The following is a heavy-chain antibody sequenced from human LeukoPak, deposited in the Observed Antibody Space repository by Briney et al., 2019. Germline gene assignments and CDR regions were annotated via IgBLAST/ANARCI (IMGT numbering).Heavy chain of an antibody. J-gene: IGHJ4*02. CDR3: ARGTGLTTFDY. CDR2: ICYSGST. D-gene: IGHD4-11*01. V-gene: IGHV4-59*11. CDR1: GGSISSHY. Sequence: SETLSLTCTVSGGSISSHYWSWIRQPPGMGLEWFGYICYSGSTNYNPPLRSRVTISVDTSKNQFSLKLSSVTAAGTAVYYCARGTGLTTFDYWGQGTLVTVSS.